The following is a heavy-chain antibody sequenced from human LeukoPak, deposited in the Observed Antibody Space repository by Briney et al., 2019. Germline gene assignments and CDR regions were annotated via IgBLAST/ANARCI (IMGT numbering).Heavy chain of an antibody. J-gene: IGHJ3*02. CDR3: ARNYGGLSI. CDR1: GFTFSSYG. Sequence: GGTLRLSCAASGFTFSSYGMSWVRQAPGKGLEWVSCISSSSDSIYYADSMMGRFTVSRDNAKNSLYLQMNSLRADDTAMYFCARNYGGLSIWGQGTMVTVSS. CDR2: ISSSSDSI. V-gene: IGHV3-21*01. D-gene: IGHD4-17*01.